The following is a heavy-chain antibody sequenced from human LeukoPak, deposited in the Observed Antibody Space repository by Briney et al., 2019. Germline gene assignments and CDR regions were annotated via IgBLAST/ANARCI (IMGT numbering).Heavy chain of an antibody. V-gene: IGHV4-34*01. CDR2: INHSGST. J-gene: IGHJ4*02. D-gene: IGHD6-13*01. CDR1: GGSIRSYY. Sequence: PSETQSLTCTGSGGSIRSYYWSWIRQPPGKGLERIGEINHSGSTNYNPSLKSRVTISVDTSKNQFSLKLSSVTAADTAAYYCARGGAAAGTDWGQGTLVTVSS. CDR3: ARGGAAAGTD.